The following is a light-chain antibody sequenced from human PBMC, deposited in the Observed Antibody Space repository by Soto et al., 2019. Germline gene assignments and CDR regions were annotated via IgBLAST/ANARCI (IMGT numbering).Light chain of an antibody. CDR3: SSYTSSSSVV. CDR1: SSDVGGYNY. J-gene: IGLJ2*01. Sequence: QSVLTQPRSVSGSPGQSVTISCTGTSSDVGGYNYVSWYQQNPGKAPKLMIHDVTKRPSGVPDRFSGSKSGNTASLTISGLQAEDEADYYCSSYTSSSSVVFGGGTKVTVL. CDR2: DVT. V-gene: IGLV2-11*01.